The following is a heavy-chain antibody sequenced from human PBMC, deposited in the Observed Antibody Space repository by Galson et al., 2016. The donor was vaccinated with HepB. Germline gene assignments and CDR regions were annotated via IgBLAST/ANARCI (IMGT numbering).Heavy chain of an antibody. CDR2: ISTSGAVI. D-gene: IGHD3-10*01. CDR3: AKNGEYLDP. J-gene: IGHJ5*02. Sequence: SLRLSCAGSGFKFSDYEIHWVRQAPGQGLEWISYISTSGAVIHYADSVKGRFTISRDNARNSVYLQMSRLRVDDTAVYYCAKNGEYLDPWGQGTPVTVSS. CDR1: GFKFSDYE. V-gene: IGHV3-48*03.